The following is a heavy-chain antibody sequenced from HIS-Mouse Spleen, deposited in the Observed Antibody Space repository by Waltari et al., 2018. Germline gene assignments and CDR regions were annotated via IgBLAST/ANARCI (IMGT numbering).Heavy chain of an antibody. Sequence: QVQLVQSGAEVKKPGASVKVSCKASGYTFTGYYMPWVRQAPGQGLEWMGWINPNSGGTNYAQKFQGRVTISVDTSKNQFSLKLSSVTAADTAVYYCAREIPYSSSWYDWYFDLWGRGTLVTVSS. CDR1: GYTFTGYY. CDR2: INPNSGGT. J-gene: IGHJ2*01. CDR3: AREIPYSSSWYDWYFDL. D-gene: IGHD6-13*01. V-gene: IGHV1-2*02.